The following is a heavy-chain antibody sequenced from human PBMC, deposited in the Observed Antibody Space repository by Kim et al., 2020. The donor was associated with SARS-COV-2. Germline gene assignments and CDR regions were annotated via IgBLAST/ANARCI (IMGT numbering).Heavy chain of an antibody. D-gene: IGHD2-2*01. Sequence: GGSLRLSCAASGFTFSDYYMSWIRQAPGKGLEWVSYISSSSSYTNYADSVKGRFTISRDNAKNSLYLQMNSLRAEDTAVYYCARGVFGQLPYFDYWGQGTLVTVSS. CDR2: ISSSSSYT. V-gene: IGHV3-11*06. CDR3: ARGVFGQLPYFDY. CDR1: GFTFSDYY. J-gene: IGHJ4*02.